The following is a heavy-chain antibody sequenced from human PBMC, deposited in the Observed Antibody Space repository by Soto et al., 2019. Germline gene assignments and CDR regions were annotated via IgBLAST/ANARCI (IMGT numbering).Heavy chain of an antibody. CDR2: IYYSGST. Sequence: SETLSLTCTVSGGSITSYYWSWIRQPPGKGLEWIGYIYYSGSTSYNPSLKSRVTISVDTSKKQFSLKMSSVTAADTAVYYCARLKFYDSSGYYPLFDYWGQGTLVTVSS. V-gene: IGHV4-59*08. J-gene: IGHJ4*02. CDR3: ARLKFYDSSGYYPLFDY. CDR1: GGSITSYY. D-gene: IGHD3-22*01.